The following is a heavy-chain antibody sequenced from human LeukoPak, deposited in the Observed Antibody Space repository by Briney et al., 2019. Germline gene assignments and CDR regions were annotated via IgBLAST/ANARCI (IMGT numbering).Heavy chain of an antibody. CDR1: GYRFTTYW. V-gene: IGHV5-51*01. CDR3: ARHGERYSYGSGFDP. CDR2: IYPGDPDT. J-gene: IGHJ5*02. Sequence: GESLKISCKASGYRFTTYWIGWVRQMPGKGLEWMGIIYPGDPDTRYSPSFQGQVTISADKSISTAYLQWSSLKASDTAMYYCARHGERYSYGSGFDPWGQGTLVTVSS. D-gene: IGHD5-18*01.